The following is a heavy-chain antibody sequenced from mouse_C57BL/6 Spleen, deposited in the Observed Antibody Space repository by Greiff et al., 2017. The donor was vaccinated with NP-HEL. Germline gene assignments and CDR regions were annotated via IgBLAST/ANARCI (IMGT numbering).Heavy chain of an antibody. CDR1: GFSLTSYG. Sequence: QVQLKQSGPGLVAPSQSLSITCTVSGFSLTSYGVHWVRQPPGKGLEWLVVIWSDGSTTYNSALKSRLSISKDNSKSQVFLKMNSLQTDDTAMYYCARQENYDGYYAWFAYWGQGTLVTVSA. CDR3: ARQENYDGYYAWFAY. V-gene: IGHV2-6-1*01. CDR2: IWSDGST. D-gene: IGHD2-3*01. J-gene: IGHJ3*01.